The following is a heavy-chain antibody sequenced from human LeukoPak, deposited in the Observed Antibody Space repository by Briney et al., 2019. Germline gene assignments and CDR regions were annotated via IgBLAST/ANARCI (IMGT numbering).Heavy chain of an antibody. J-gene: IGHJ4*02. D-gene: IGHD5-12*01. V-gene: IGHV4-30-4*08. CDR1: GGSISSSSYS. Sequence: PSETLSLTCTVSGGSISSSSYSWGWIRQPPGKGLEWIGYIYYSGSTYYNPSLKSRVTISVDTSKNQFSLKLSSVTAADTAVYYCARADIYGNRVIDYWGQGTLVTVSS. CDR3: ARADIYGNRVIDY. CDR2: IYYSGST.